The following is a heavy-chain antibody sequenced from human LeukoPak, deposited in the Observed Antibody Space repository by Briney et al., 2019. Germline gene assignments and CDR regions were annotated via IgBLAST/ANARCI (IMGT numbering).Heavy chain of an antibody. CDR3: ARENGGYSSSWYVGYYYYYMDV. V-gene: IGHV4-4*07. J-gene: IGHJ6*03. D-gene: IGHD6-13*01. CDR2: IYTSGST. Sequence: SETLSLTCTVSGGSISSYYWSWIRQPPGKGLEWIGRIYTSGSTNYNPSLKSRVTMSVDTSKNQFSLKLSSVTAADTAVYYCARENGGYSSSWYVGYYYYYMDVWGKGTTVTVSS. CDR1: GGSISSYY.